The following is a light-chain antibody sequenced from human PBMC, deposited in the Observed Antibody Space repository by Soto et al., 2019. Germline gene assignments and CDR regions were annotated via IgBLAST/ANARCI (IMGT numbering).Light chain of an antibody. CDR2: GAS. Sequence: PGERVTLSCRASQSVSSSYLTWYQQKPGQAPRLLIYGASTRATSIPARFSGSGSGTDFTLTVSSLQPEDFAIYYCQQDDNLPRTFGQGTKVEI. V-gene: IGKV3D-7*01. CDR3: QQDDNLPRT. CDR1: QSVSSSY. J-gene: IGKJ1*01.